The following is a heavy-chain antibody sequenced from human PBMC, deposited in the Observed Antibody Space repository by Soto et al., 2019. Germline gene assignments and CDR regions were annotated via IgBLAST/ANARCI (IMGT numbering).Heavy chain of an antibody. CDR3: AGGPGTGMDV. CDR1: GYTFTSYA. V-gene: IGHV1-3*05. D-gene: IGHD1-1*01. J-gene: IGHJ6*02. CDR2: INAGNGNT. Sequence: QVQRVQSGAEEKKPGASVKVSCKASGYTFTSYAMHWVRQAPGQRLEWMGWINAGNGNTKYSQKLQGRVTITRDTSASTAYMELSSRRSEDTAVYYCAGGPGTGMDVWGQGTTVTVSS.